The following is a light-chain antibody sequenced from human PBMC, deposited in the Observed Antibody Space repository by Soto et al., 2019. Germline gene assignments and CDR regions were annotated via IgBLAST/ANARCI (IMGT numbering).Light chain of an antibody. Sequence: QSALTQPRSVSGSPGQSVTISCTGTSSDVDDYNYVSWFQQHPGKAPKLMIYDVSERPSGVPDRFSGSKSGNTASLTISGLQAEDEADYYCCSYGGTFYVFGTGTKATVL. J-gene: IGLJ1*01. CDR2: DVS. CDR3: CSYGGTFYV. V-gene: IGLV2-11*01. CDR1: SSDVDDYNY.